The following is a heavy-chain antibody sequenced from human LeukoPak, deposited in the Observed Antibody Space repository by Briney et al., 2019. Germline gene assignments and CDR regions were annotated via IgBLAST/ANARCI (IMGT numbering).Heavy chain of an antibody. Sequence: GASVKVSCKASGYTFTGYYMHWVRQAPGQGLEWMGWINPNSGGTNYAQKFQGRVTMTRDTSISTAYMELSRLRSDDTAVYYCARFPLEYGSGSYLTVSHKHPYFDYWGQGTLVTVSS. V-gene: IGHV1-2*02. CDR3: ARFPLEYGSGSYLTVSHKHPYFDY. D-gene: IGHD3-10*01. CDR2: INPNSGGT. J-gene: IGHJ4*02. CDR1: GYTFTGYY.